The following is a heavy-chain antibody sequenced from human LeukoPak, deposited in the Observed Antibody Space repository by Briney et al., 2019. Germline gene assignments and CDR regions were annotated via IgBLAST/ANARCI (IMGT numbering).Heavy chain of an antibody. Sequence: SVKVSCKASGGTFSSYTLSWVRQAPGRGREWMGRMIPILGIANYAQKFQGRVTITADKSTSTAYMELSSLRSEDTAVYYCARGNTVTTGWFDPWGQGTLVTVPS. D-gene: IGHD4-17*01. V-gene: IGHV1-69*02. J-gene: IGHJ5*02. CDR3: ARGNTVTTGWFDP. CDR2: MIPILGIA. CDR1: GGTFSSYT.